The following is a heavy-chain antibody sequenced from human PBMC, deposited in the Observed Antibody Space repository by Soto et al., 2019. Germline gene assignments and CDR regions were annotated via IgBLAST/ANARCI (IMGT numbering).Heavy chain of an antibody. V-gene: IGHV3-53*01. D-gene: IGHD5-12*01. CDR1: GFTVSSNY. J-gene: IGHJ4*02. CDR2: IYSGGST. CDR3: ARGMRDGYNPFDY. Sequence: EVQLVESGGGLIQPGGSLRLSCAASGFTVSSNYMSWVRQAPGKGLEWVSVIYSGGSTYYADSVKGRFTISRDNSKNKLYLQMNSLRAEDTAVYYCARGMRDGYNPFDYWGQGTLVTVS.